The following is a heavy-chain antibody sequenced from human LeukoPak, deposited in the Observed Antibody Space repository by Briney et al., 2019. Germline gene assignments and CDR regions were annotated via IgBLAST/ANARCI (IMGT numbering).Heavy chain of an antibody. CDR2: MSSSDDGR. CDR1: GFSFSSYA. Sequence: QSGGSLRLSCATSGFSFSSYAMSWVRQAPGKGLEWVSAMSSSDDGRYYAASVRGRFTISRDTSRSTLYLQMNSLRAEDTAVYYCAKERWFGDPDYFDYWGQGTLVTVSS. V-gene: IGHV3-23*01. D-gene: IGHD3-10*01. J-gene: IGHJ4*02. CDR3: AKERWFGDPDYFDY.